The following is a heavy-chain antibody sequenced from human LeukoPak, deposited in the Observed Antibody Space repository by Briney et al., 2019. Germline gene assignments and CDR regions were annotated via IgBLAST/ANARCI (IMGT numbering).Heavy chain of an antibody. CDR3: AKDIVRDCSSTSCYAVY. CDR2: ISSSGSTI. CDR1: GFTFSSYE. V-gene: IGHV3-48*03. Sequence: PGGSLRLSCAASGFTFSSYEMNWVRQAPGKGLEWVSYISSSGSTIYYADSVKGRFTISRDNSKNSLYLQMNSLRTEDTALYYCAKDIVRDCSSTSCYAVYWGQGTLVTVSS. D-gene: IGHD2-2*01. J-gene: IGHJ4*02.